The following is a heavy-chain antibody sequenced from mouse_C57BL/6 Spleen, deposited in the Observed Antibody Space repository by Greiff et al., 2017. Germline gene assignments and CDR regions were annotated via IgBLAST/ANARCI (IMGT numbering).Heavy chain of an antibody. D-gene: IGHD2-4*01. CDR1: GYTFTSYW. V-gene: IGHV1-53*01. CDR2: INPSTGGT. CDR3: ARYDYDREDFDY. J-gene: IGHJ2*01. Sequence: QVQLQQPGTELVKPGASVKLSCKASGYTFTSYWMHWVKQRPGQGLEWIGNINPSTGGTNYNEKFKGKATLTVDKSSSTADMQLSSVTAEDSAVYYCARYDYDREDFDYWGQGTTLTVAS.